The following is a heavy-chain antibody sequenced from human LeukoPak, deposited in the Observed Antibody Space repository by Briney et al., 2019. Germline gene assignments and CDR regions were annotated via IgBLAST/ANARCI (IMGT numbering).Heavy chain of an antibody. CDR2: ISSSSSYI. Sequence: GGSLRLSCAASGFTFSSHSMNWVRQAPGKGLEWVSSISSSSSYIYYADSVKGRFTISRDNAKNSLYLQMNSLRAEDTAVYYCARAYDYVWGSYRYSFDYWGQGTLVTVSS. CDR3: ARAYDYVWGSYRYSFDY. J-gene: IGHJ4*02. V-gene: IGHV3-21*01. D-gene: IGHD3-16*02. CDR1: GFTFSSHS.